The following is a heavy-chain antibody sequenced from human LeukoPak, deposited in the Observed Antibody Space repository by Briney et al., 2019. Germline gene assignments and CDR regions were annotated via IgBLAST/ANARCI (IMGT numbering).Heavy chain of an antibody. J-gene: IGHJ5*02. V-gene: IGHV3-74*01. D-gene: IGHD3-10*01. CDR3: AREKYYYGSGNWFDP. CDR2: INSDGSST. Sequence: GGSLRLPCAASGFTFSSYWMHWVRQAPGKGLVWVSRINSDGSSTSYADSVKGRFTISRDNAKNTLYLQMNGLRAEDTAVYYCAREKYYYGSGNWFDPWGQGTLVTVSS. CDR1: GFTFSSYW.